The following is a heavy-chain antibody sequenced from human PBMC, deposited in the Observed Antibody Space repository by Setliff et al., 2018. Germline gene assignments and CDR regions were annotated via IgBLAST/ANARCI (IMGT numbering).Heavy chain of an antibody. CDR2: IYYSGST. V-gene: IGHV4-34*01. CDR3: ARGFTAQPAMLRGNWFDP. J-gene: IGHJ5*02. D-gene: IGHD3-16*01. CDR1: GQSFSDYY. Sequence: SETLSLTCAIYGQSFSDYYWSWVRQPPGKGLEWIGSIYYSGSTYYNPSLKSRVTISVDTSKSQSSLKLSSVTAADTAVYYCARGFTAQPAMLRGNWFDPWGRGTLVTVSS.